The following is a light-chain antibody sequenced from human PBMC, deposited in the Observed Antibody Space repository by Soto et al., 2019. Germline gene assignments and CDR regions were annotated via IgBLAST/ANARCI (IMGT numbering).Light chain of an antibody. CDR2: DVS. J-gene: IGLJ1*01. V-gene: IGLV2-11*01. Sequence: QSVLTQPRSVSGSPGQSVTISCTGTSSDVGVYNYVSWYQQYPGKAPKIMIYDVSKRPSGVPDRFSGSKSDNTASLTISGLQAADEAAYYCCSYEGSYTFVLGIGTKV. CDR1: SSDVGVYNY. CDR3: CSYEGSYTFV.